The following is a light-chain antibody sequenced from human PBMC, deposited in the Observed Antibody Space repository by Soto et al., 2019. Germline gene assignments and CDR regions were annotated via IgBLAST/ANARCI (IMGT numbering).Light chain of an antibody. J-gene: IGLJ2*01. CDR2: SNN. CDR1: SSKIGAGHA. V-gene: IGLV1-40*01. CDR3: QSYDPTLRTSL. Sequence: QSVLTQPPSVSGAPGQRGTISFTGGSSKIGAGHAVHWYQQLPGTAPKLLIHSNNNRPSGVPDRFSGSKSGTSASLAIAGLQADDEADYYCQSYDPTLRTSLFGGGTQLTVL.